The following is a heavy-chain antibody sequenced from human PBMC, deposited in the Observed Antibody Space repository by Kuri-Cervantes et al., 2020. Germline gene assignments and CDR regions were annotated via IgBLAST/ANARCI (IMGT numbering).Heavy chain of an antibody. Sequence: SCTVSGGSISSYYWNWIRQPPGKGLEWIGYIYYSGSTNYNPSLKSRVTISVDTSKNQFSLKLTSVTAADTAVYYCARSGSRVTATHSLGYWGQGTLVTVSS. J-gene: IGHJ4*02. CDR3: ARSGSRVTATHSLGY. CDR2: IYYSGST. D-gene: IGHD2-21*02. CDR1: GGSISSYY. V-gene: IGHV4-59*13.